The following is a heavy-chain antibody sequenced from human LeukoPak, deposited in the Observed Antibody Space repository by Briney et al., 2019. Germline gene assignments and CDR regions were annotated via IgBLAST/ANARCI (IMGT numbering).Heavy chain of an antibody. Sequence: GGSLRLSCAVSGITLSNYGMSWVRQAPGKGLEWVAGIGGSGGRTNYADSVKGRFTISRDNPKNTLYLQMNSLRAEDTAVYYCARDRYRYCSGGSCSIFDYWGQGTLVTVSS. D-gene: IGHD2-15*01. CDR2: IGGSGGRT. CDR3: ARDRYRYCSGGSCSIFDY. J-gene: IGHJ4*02. V-gene: IGHV3-23*01. CDR1: GITLSNYG.